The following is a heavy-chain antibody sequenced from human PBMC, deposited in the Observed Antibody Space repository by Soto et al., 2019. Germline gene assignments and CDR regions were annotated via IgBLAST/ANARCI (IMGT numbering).Heavy chain of an antibody. V-gene: IGHV3-7*01. J-gene: IGHJ3*02. CDR1: GFIFSSYA. Sequence: GGSLRLSCAASGFIFSSYAMSWVRQAPGKGLEWVSNINGDGSSTYYADSVKGRFTISRDNAKNSLYLQMNSLRAEDTAVYYCARDQDDSSDAFDIWGQGTMVTVSS. D-gene: IGHD3-3*01. CDR2: INGDGSST. CDR3: ARDQDDSSDAFDI.